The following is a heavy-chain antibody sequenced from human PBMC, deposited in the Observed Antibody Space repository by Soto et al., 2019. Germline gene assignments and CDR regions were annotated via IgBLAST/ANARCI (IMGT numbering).Heavy chain of an antibody. J-gene: IGHJ4*02. CDR3: ARSGSGSWTFDY. V-gene: IGHV4-59*01. D-gene: IGHD3-10*01. CDR2: IYYSGST. Sequence: SETLSLTCTVSGGSISSYYWSWIRQPPGKGLEWIGYIYYSGSTNYNPSLKSRVTISVDTSKNQFSLKLSSVTAADTAVYYCARSGSGSWTFDYWGQGTLVTVSS. CDR1: GGSISSYY.